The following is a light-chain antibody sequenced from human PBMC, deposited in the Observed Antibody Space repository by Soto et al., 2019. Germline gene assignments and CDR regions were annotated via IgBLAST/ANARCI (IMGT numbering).Light chain of an antibody. V-gene: IGKV3-15*01. CDR3: QQYNNWPRT. CDR1: QSVSSN. J-gene: IGKJ1*01. Sequence: EIVMTQSPATLSVSPGERATLSCRASQSVSSNLAWYQQKTGPAPRLLVYGGSTRATGIPARFSGSGSGTEFTLTISSLQSEDFAVYYCQQYNNWPRTFGQGTKVEIK. CDR2: GGS.